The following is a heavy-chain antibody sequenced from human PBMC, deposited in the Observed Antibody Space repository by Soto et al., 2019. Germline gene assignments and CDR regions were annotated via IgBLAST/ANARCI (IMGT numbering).Heavy chain of an antibody. Sequence: QVQLVESGGGVVQPGRSLRLSCAASGFTFSSYGMHWVRQAPGKGLEWVAVIWYDGSNKYYADSVKGRFTISRDNSKNTLYLQMNSLRAEDTAVYYCARESSGWPGDYWGQGTLVTVSS. V-gene: IGHV3-33*01. CDR1: GFTFSSYG. D-gene: IGHD6-19*01. CDR2: IWYDGSNK. J-gene: IGHJ4*02. CDR3: ARESSGWPGDY.